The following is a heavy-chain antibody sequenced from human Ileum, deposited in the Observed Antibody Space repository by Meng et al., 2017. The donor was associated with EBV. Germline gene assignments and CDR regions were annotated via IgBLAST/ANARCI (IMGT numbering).Heavy chain of an antibody. CDR2: TASGGTS. D-gene: IGHD2-2*01. CDR1: GFTVSCNY. Sequence: VRLVESGGRLIQRGGSLRLSCAASGFTVSCNYMTWVRQAPGRGLEWVSGITASGGTSYYADSVKGRFSISRDNSANTVYLQMNSLRAEDTAVYFCSNLPYTYWGQGTLVTVSS. CDR3: SNLPYTY. V-gene: IGHV3-53*01. J-gene: IGHJ4*02.